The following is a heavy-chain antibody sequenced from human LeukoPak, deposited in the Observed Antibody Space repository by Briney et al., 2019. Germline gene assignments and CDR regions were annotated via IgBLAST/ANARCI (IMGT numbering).Heavy chain of an antibody. V-gene: IGHV3-9*01. D-gene: IGHD3-10*01. CDR3: GRFRSGFDY. CDR1: GFTFDDYA. Sequence: SLRLSSAPAGFTFDDYAMHSVRQAPGKGLEWVSGISWNSGSIGYADSVKGRFTISRDNAKNSLYLQMNSLRAEDTALYYCGRFRSGFDYWGQGTLVTVSS. CDR2: ISWNSGSI. J-gene: IGHJ4*02.